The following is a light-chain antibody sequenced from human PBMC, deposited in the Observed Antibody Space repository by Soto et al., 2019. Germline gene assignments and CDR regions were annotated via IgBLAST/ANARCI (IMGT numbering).Light chain of an antibody. CDR2: RAS. CDR3: AAWDDTLNGLV. J-gene: IGLJ2*01. CDR1: SSNIGSNY. V-gene: IGLV1-47*01. Sequence: QSVLTQPPSASGTPGQRVTISCSGSSSNIGSNYVYWYQQVPGTAPRLLMYRASQRPSGVPDRFSGSKSGTSASLAISGLRSEDEADYSCAAWDDTLNGLVFGGGTQLTDL.